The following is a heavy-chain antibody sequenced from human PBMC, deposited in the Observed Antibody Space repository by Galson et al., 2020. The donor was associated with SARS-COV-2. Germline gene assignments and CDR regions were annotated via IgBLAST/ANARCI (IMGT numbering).Heavy chain of an antibody. CDR1: GYTFTGYY. CDR3: ARGQWELPPHFDY. V-gene: IGHV1-2*04. Sequence: ASVKVSCKASGYTFTGYYMHWVRQAPGQGLEWMGWINPNSGGTNYAQKFQGWVTMTRDTSISTAYMELSRLRSDDTAVYYCARGQWELPPHFDYWGQGTLVTVSS. D-gene: IGHD1-26*01. CDR2: INPNSGGT. J-gene: IGHJ4*02.